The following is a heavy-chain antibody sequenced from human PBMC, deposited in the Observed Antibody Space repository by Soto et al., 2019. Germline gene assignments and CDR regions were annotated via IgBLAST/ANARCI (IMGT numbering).Heavy chain of an antibody. V-gene: IGHV3-74*01. J-gene: IGHJ4*02. CDR3: TRGPRPISTGTGAY. D-gene: IGHD3-10*01. CDR1: GFIFKMYW. Sequence: GALRLSCAASGFIFKMYWMHWVRQSPGKGLVWISRIYNDGTYSDYADSVRGRFTISRDNVNDTLYLQMNNLRAEDSGLYYCTRGPRPISTGTGAYWGQGTQVTVSS. CDR2: IYNDGTYS.